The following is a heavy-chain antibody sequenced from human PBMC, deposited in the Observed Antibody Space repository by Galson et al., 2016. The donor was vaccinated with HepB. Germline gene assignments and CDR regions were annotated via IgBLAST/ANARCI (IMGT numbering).Heavy chain of an antibody. CDR1: GFSLAEYA. CDR3: AKDKTSGYSSGWYYFDY. J-gene: IGHJ4*02. V-gene: IGHV3-9*01. D-gene: IGHD6-19*01. Sequence: LSCAASGFSLAEYAIHWVRQVPGKGLEWVSGISWNGRTLGYADSVKGRFTISKDHAKNSLYLQMNSLRPEDTALYYCAKDKTSGYSSGWYYFDYWGQGTLVTVSS. CDR2: ISWNGRTL.